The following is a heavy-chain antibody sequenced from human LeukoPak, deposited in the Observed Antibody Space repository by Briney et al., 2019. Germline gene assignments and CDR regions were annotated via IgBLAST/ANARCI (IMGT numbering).Heavy chain of an antibody. Sequence: SETLSLTCTVSGGSISSYYWSWIRQPPGKGLEWIGYIYYSGSTNYNPSLKSRVTISVDTSKNQFSLKLSSVTAADTAVYYCARVMGSSGSYYYYYYMDVWGKGTTVTVSS. D-gene: IGHD1-26*01. J-gene: IGHJ6*03. V-gene: IGHV4-59*01. CDR2: IYYSGST. CDR3: ARVMGSSGSYYYYYYMDV. CDR1: GGSISSYY.